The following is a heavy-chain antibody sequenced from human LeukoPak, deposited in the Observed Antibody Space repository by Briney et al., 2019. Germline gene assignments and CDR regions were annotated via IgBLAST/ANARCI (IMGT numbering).Heavy chain of an antibody. J-gene: IGHJ4*02. CDR1: AVTFTSYA. CDR3: AKVGVAYCGGDCYAEPFDY. CDR2: ISGSGGST. Sequence: GGSLRLSCTASAVTFTSYAMSWVRQAPGKGLEWVSAISGSGGSTYYADSVKGRFTISRDNSKNTLYLQMNSLRAEDTAVYYCAKVGVAYCGGDCYAEPFDYWGQGTLVTVSS. D-gene: IGHD2-21*02. V-gene: IGHV3-23*01.